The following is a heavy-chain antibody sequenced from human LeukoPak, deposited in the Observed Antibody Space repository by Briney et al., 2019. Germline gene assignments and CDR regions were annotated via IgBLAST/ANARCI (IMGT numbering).Heavy chain of an antibody. CDR2: IKSKTDGGTT. D-gene: IGHD3-10*01. CDR1: GFTFSNAW. V-gene: IGHV3-15*01. Sequence: GGSLRLSCAVSGFTFSNAWMSWVRQAPGKGLEWVGRIKSKTDGGTTDYAAPVKGRFTISRDDSKNTLYLQMNSLKAEDTAVYYCTTVGLKKELWFGEGEFYFDYWGQGTLVTVSS. J-gene: IGHJ4*02. CDR3: TTVGLKKELWFGEGEFYFDY.